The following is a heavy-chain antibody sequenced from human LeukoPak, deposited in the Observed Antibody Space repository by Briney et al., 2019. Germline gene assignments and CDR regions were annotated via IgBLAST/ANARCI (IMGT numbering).Heavy chain of an antibody. D-gene: IGHD4-23*01. V-gene: IGHV3-53*01. CDR3: ASGHGNAYYYYYYMDV. CDR2: IYSGGST. J-gene: IGHJ6*03. CDR1: GFTVSSNY. Sequence: PGGSLRLSCAASGFTVSSNYMSWVRQAPGKGLEWVSVIYSGGSTYYADSVKGRFTISRDNSKNTLYLQMNSLRAEDTAVYYCASGHGNAYYYYYYMDVWGKGTTVTVS.